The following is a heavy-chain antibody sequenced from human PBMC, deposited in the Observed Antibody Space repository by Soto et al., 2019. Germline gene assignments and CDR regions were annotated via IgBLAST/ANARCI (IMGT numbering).Heavy chain of an antibody. CDR1: GFTFSSYG. CDR2: IWYDGSNK. CDR3: ARDSSGYYYGYDAFDI. Sequence: PGGSLRLSCAASGFTFSSYGMHWVRQAPGKGLEWVAVIWYDGSNKYYADSVKGRFTISRDNSKNTLYLQMNSLRAEDTAVYYCARDSSGYYYGYDAFDIWGQGTMVTVSS. V-gene: IGHV3-33*01. D-gene: IGHD3-22*01. J-gene: IGHJ3*02.